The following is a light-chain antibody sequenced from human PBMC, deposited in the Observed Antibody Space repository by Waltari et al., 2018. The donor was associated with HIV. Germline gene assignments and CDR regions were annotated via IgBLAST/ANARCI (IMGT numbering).Light chain of an antibody. V-gene: IGLV3-9*01. J-gene: IGLJ2*01. Sequence: YQVTQPLSMSVALGQTAWITCEVNNIGSTQVHWYQKTSGQAPVVVIYRNTNRPTGIPERFSGSNSGNMATLTITSAQVGDEADYYCQVWDVSSVVFGGGTALTVL. CDR2: RNT. CDR3: QVWDVSSVV. CDR1: NIGSTQ.